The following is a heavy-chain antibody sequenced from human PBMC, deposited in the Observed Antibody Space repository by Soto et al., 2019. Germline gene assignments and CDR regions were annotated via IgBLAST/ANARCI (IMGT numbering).Heavy chain of an antibody. CDR3: VKGSSASRPYYFDY. CDR1: GFTFSGYA. D-gene: IGHD3-22*01. V-gene: IGHV3-23*01. CDR2: ITGGGDDT. J-gene: IGHJ4*02. Sequence: EVQLLDSGGGFVQPGGSLRLSCEASGFTFSGYAMSWVRQAPGRRLEWISAITGGGDDTYYADYVKGRVTISRDNSKNTLYLQMSSLRDEDTALYYCVKGSSASRPYYFDYWGQGTLVTVSS.